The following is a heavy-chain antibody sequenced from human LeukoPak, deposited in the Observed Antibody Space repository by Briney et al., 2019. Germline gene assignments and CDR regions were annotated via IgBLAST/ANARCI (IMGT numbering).Heavy chain of an antibody. V-gene: IGHV3-30*18. CDR2: IAYDGSYA. CDR3: AKGEGIDY. Sequence: PGRSLRLSCAVSGFDFSDYGMHWVRQAPGKGLEWVAVIAYDGSYAYYADSVKGRFTISRDNSKNTLFLQMNSLRAEDTAVYYCAKGEGIDYWGQGTLVTVSS. CDR1: GFDFSDYG. J-gene: IGHJ4*02.